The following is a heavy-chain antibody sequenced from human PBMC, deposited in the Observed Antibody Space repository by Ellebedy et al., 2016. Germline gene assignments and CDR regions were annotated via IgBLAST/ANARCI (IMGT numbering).Heavy chain of an antibody. CDR2: IYYSGST. J-gene: IGHJ6*02. V-gene: IGHV4-61*01. CDR1: GGSISSSSYY. Sequence: SETLSLXXTVSGGSISSSSYYWGWIRQPPGKGLEWIGYIYYSGSTNYNPSLKSRVTISVDTSKNQFSLKLSSVTAADTAVYYCARDTLPMGRSLYGMDVWGQGTTVTVSS. D-gene: IGHD6-13*01. CDR3: ARDTLPMGRSLYGMDV.